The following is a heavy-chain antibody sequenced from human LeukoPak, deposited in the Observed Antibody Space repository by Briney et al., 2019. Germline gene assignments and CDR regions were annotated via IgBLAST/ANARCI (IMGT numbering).Heavy chain of an antibody. CDR3: ARVMVSSWDTDYYYYMDV. CDR1: GYTFTSYD. V-gene: IGHV1-8*01. Sequence: ASVRVSCKASGYTFTSYDINWVRQATGQGLEWMGWMNPNSGNTGYAQKFQGRVTMTRNTSISTACMELSSLRSEDTAVYYCARVMVSSWDTDYYYYMDVWGKGTTVTISS. CDR2: MNPNSGNT. J-gene: IGHJ6*03. D-gene: IGHD6-13*01.